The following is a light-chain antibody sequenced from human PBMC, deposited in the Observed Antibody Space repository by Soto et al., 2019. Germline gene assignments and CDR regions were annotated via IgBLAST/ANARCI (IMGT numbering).Light chain of an antibody. V-gene: IGLV1-40*01. J-gene: IGLJ2*01. CDR1: SSNIGAGYD. Sequence: QSVLTQPPSVSGAPGQRVTISCTGSSSNIGAGYDVHWYQQLPGTAPKLLIYDNSNRPSGVPDRFSGSRSGTSASLAITGLQAEDEADYYCQSYDNSLSAVLFGGGTQLTVL. CDR2: DNS. CDR3: QSYDNSLSAVL.